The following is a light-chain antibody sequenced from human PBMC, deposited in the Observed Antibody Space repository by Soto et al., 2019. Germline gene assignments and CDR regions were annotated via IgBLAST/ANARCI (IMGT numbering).Light chain of an antibody. Sequence: QSALTQPASVSGSPGQSITISCTGTSSDVGGYNYVSWYQQRPGKAPKLMIYDVSNRPSGVSNRFSGSKSGNTASLTISGLQAEDEADYYCSSYTSSSTLWVFGTGTKVTVL. V-gene: IGLV2-14*01. CDR3: SSYTSSSTLWV. CDR1: SSDVGGYNY. CDR2: DVS. J-gene: IGLJ1*01.